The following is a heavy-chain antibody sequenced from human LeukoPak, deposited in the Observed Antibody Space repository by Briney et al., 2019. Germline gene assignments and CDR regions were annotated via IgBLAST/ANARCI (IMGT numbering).Heavy chain of an antibody. CDR2: ISPNSGGA. CDR3: AREDCRSDPCYQAFDI. CDR1: GDTF. J-gene: IGHJ3*02. Sequence: ASVKVSCKTSGDTFIHWVRQAPGQGLEYMGWISPNSGGAKFAQKFQGRATMTRDTSISTVYMELSSLTSDDTAMYYCAREDCRSDPCYQAFDIWGQGTLVTVSP. D-gene: IGHD2-2*01. V-gene: IGHV1-2*02.